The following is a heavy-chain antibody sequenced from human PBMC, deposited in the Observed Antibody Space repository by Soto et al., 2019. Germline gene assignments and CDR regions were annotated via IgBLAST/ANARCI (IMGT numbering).Heavy chain of an antibody. V-gene: IGHV1-2*04. CDR3: SKAFNCGPHDY. J-gene: IGHJ4*01. CDR1: GDTFTGQY. Sequence: ASVKGSCKGSGDTFTGQYMHWVRQAPGQEIKWMGWINPNSGGTNYAQKFQGWVTMTRDTSISTAYMELSRLRSDDMVVYYYSKAFNCGPHDYRGQGSLVPVSS. CDR2: INPNSGGT. D-gene: IGHD1-20*01.